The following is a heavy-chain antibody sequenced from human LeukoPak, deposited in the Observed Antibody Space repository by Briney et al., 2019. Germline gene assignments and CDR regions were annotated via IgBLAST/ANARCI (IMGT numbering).Heavy chain of an antibody. V-gene: IGHV3-21*01. Sequence: PGGSLRLSCAASGFTFSTYSMNWVRQAPGKGLEWVSSISSSSSYIHYADSVKGRFTISRDNTKNSLHLQMKSLRADDTAVYYCARIGAYGGRPVDCWGQGTLLTVSS. CDR2: ISSSSSYI. D-gene: IGHD4/OR15-4a*01. CDR1: GFTFSTYS. CDR3: ARIGAYGGRPVDC. J-gene: IGHJ4*02.